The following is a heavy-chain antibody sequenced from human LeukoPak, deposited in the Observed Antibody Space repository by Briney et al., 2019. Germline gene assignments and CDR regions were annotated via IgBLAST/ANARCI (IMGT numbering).Heavy chain of an antibody. CDR1: GYSISSGYY. CDR3: ARHVRGYFDY. V-gene: IGHV4-38-2*02. CDR2: IYYSGST. J-gene: IGHJ4*02. Sequence: SETLSLTCTVSGYSISSGYYWGWIRQPPGKGLEWIGSIYYSGSTYYNPSLKSRVTISVDTSKNQFSLKLSSVTAADTAVYYCARHVRGYFDYWGQGTLVTVSS.